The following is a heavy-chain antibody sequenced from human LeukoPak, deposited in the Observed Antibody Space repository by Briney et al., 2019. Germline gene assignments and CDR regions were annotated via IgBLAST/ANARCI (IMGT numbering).Heavy chain of an antibody. CDR2: IRYDGSNK. V-gene: IGHV3-30*02. J-gene: IGHJ6*03. D-gene: IGHD1-26*01. CDR1: GFTFSSYG. CDR3: ARGGPGRSLTIVPERTKYYMDV. Sequence: GGSRRLSCAASGFTFSSYGMHWVRQAPGKGLEWVAFIRYDGSNKYYADSVRGRFTISRDNAKNSLYLQMNSLRAEDTAMYYCARGGPGRSLTIVPERTKYYMDVWGKGATVTVSS.